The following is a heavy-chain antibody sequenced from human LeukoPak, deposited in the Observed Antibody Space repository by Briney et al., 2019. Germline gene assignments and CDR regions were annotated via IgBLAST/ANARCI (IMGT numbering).Heavy chain of an antibody. CDR2: ISYDGNNK. Sequence: GGSLRLACAASGFTFSNYGIHWVRQAPGKGLEWVAVISYDGNNKYYADSVKGRFTISRDNSKNTLFLQMNSLRAEDTAVYYCAKGVDYCSGGSCPADYWGPGTLVTVSS. CDR1: GFTFSNYG. V-gene: IGHV3-30*18. CDR3: AKGVDYCSGGSCPADY. J-gene: IGHJ4*02. D-gene: IGHD2-15*01.